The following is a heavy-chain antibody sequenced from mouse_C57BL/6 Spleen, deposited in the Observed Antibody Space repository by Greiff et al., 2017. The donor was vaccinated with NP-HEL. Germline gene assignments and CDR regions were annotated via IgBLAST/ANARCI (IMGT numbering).Heavy chain of an antibody. Sequence: EVQRVESGGGLVQPGGSLKLSCAASGFTFSDYGMAWVRQAPRKGPEWVAFISNLAYSIYYADTVTGRFTISRENAKNTLSLEMSSRGSEDTAMYYCARNGGTRGVFDVYFEVWGPGTTATVSS. CDR3: ARNGGTRGVFDVYFEV. CDR2: ISNLAYSI. CDR1: GFTFSDYG. V-gene: IGHV5-15*01. D-gene: IGHD2-10*02. J-gene: IGHJ1*01.